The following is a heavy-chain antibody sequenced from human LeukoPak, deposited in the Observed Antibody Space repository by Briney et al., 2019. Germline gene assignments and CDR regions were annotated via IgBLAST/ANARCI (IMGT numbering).Heavy chain of an antibody. CDR1: GFTFTSYW. CDR3: ARVRHYYDSSGYSYYFDY. D-gene: IGHD3-22*01. Sequence: GGSLRLSCAAPGFTFTSYWMTWVRQAPGKGLEWVAHIKQDGSEKYYVDSVKGRFTISRDNAKNSLYLQMNSLRAEDTAVYYCARVRHYYDSSGYSYYFDYWGQGTLVTVSS. V-gene: IGHV3-7*01. CDR2: IKQDGSEK. J-gene: IGHJ4*02.